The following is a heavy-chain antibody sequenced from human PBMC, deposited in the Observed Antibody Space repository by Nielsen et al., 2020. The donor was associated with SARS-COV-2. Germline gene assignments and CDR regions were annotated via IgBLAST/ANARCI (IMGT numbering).Heavy chain of an antibody. V-gene: IGHV3-9*01. CDR1: GFTFDDYA. CDR2: ISWNSGSI. J-gene: IGHJ3*02. CDR3: AKLDCGGDCYPRMVYAFDI. D-gene: IGHD2-21*02. Sequence: GGSLRLSCAASGFTFDDYAMHWVRQAPGKGLEWVSGISWNSGSIGYADSVKGRFTISRDNAKNSLYLQMNSLRAEDTALYYCAKLDCGGDCYPRMVYAFDIWGQGTMVTVSS.